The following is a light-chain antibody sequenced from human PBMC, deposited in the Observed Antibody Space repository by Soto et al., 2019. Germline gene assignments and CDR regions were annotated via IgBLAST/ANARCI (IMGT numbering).Light chain of an antibody. V-gene: IGKV1-39*01. CDR2: AAT. CDR3: QQSYDSPFT. J-gene: IGKJ3*01. CDR1: RTIGSY. Sequence: DIHMTQSPSSLSASVGDRVTITCRASRTIGSYLDWYQQKPGTDPKLQLYAATSLQSGVPSRLSGSGTGAHITHTINSLQPEDFETYYCQQSYDSPFTFGPWNKVDVK.